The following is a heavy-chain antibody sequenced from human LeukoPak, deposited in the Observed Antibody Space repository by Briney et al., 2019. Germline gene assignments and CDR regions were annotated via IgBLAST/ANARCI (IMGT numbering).Heavy chain of an antibody. J-gene: IGHJ3*02. CDR2: ISSSGSTI. CDR1: GFTFSSYE. D-gene: IGHD3-10*01. V-gene: IGHV3-48*03. Sequence: PGGSLRLSCAASGFTFSSYEMNWVRQAPGKGLEWVSYISSSGSTIYYADSVKGRFTISRDNAKNSLYLQMNSLRAEDTAVYYCARGHGELLLENAFDIWGQGTMVTVSS. CDR3: ARGHGELLLENAFDI.